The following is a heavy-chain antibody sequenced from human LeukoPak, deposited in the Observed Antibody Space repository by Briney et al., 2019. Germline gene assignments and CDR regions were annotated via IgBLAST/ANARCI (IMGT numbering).Heavy chain of an antibody. J-gene: IGHJ3*02. CDR1: GFTFSTYS. D-gene: IGHD5-12*01. CDR2: ISISSSYI. Sequence: GGSLRLSCAASGFTFSTYSMNWVRQAPEKWLEWVSSISISSSYIYYADSVKGRFTISRDNAKNSLYLQMNSLRAEDTAVYYCARDVYSGYNSIYAFHIWGQGTMVTVSS. V-gene: IGHV3-21*01. CDR3: ARDVYSGYNSIYAFHI.